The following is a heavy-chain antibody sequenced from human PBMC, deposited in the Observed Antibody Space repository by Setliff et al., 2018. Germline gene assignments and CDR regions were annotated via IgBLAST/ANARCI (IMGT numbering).Heavy chain of an antibody. V-gene: IGHV1-18*01. CDR3: ARDFPPLYSSSFSDAFDI. CDR2: IGAYNGNT. Sequence: ASVKVSCKASGYTFTSYGISWVRQAPGQGLEWMGWIGAYNGNTNYAQKLQGRVTMTTDTSTSTAYMELRSLRSDDTAVYYCARDFPPLYSSSFSDAFDIWGQGTMVTVSS. CDR1: GYTFTSYG. J-gene: IGHJ3*02. D-gene: IGHD6-6*01.